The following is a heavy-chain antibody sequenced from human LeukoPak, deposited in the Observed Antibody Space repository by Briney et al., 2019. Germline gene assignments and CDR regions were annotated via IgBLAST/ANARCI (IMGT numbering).Heavy chain of an antibody. V-gene: IGHV3-48*02. Sequence: HPGGSLRLPCAASGFTFSSYSMTWVRQAPGKGLEWVSYISSSGGTIYYAGSVKGRFTISRDNAKNSLYLQMHSLRDEDTAVYYCARARLGDLSFFDYWGQGTLVTVSS. D-gene: IGHD3-16*02. J-gene: IGHJ4*02. CDR3: ARARLGDLSFFDY. CDR2: ISSSGGTI. CDR1: GFTFSSYS.